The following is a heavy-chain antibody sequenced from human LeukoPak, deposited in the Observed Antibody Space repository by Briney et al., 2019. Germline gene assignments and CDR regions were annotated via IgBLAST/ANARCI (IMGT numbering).Heavy chain of an antibody. CDR1: GGSISSYY. V-gene: IGHV4-59*01. CDR2: IYYSGST. Sequence: SETLSLTCTVSGGSISSYYWSWIRQPPGKGLEWIGYIYYSGSTNYNPSLKSRVTISVDTSKNQFSLKLSSVTAADTAVYYCARENKKGSSYYMDVRGKGTTVTVSS. CDR3: ARENKKGSSYYMDV. J-gene: IGHJ6*03. D-gene: IGHD3-10*01.